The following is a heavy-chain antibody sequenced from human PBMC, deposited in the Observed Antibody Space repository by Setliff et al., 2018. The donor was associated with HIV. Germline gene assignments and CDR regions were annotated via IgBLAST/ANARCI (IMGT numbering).Heavy chain of an antibody. CDR3: AKDGISGGAYPPYYFDY. D-gene: IGHD2-15*01. V-gene: IGHV3-23*01. J-gene: IGHJ4*01. CDR2: ISGSGGST. Sequence: ESLKISCAASGFTFNTYAMSWVRQAPGKGLEWVSVISGSGGSTFYADSVKGRFTISRDNSKNTLYLQMNRLRVEDTAVYYCAKDGISGGAYPPYYFDYWGHGTLVTVSS. CDR1: GFTFNTYA.